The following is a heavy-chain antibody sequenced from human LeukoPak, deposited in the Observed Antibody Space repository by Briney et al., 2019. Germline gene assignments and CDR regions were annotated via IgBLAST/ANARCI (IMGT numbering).Heavy chain of an antibody. CDR2: ITSSTTYT. CDR3: VRYTFVLHKRCSAFDV. Sequence: GGSLRLSCSASGFIFNTFGMNWVRQAPGKGLEWVSSITSSTTYTYYSDSVKGRFTVSRDNAKNSLFLQMNSLRAEDTAMYYCVRYTFVLHKRCSAFDVWGQGTMVTVSS. V-gene: IGHV3-21*01. D-gene: IGHD3-10*02. J-gene: IGHJ3*01. CDR1: GFIFNTFG.